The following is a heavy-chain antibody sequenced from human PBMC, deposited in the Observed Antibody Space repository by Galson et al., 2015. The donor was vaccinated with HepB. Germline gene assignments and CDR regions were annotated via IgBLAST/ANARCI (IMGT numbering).Heavy chain of an antibody. J-gene: IGHJ4*02. Sequence: PALVKPTQALALTCTFSGFSLSTRGEGVGWIRQPPGKALEWLAVVYWNDDKRYSSSLRGRSTITKDTSRNQVVLTMANMDQVDTATYYRGRLESTAGTFFFENWGQGTLVTVSS. CDR2: VYWNDDK. CDR3: GRLESTAGTFFFEN. CDR1: GFSLSTRGEG. D-gene: IGHD2/OR15-2a*01. V-gene: IGHV2-5*01.